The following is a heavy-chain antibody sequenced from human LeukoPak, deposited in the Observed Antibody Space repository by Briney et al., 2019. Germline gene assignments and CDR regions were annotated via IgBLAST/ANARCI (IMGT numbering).Heavy chain of an antibody. J-gene: IGHJ4*02. CDR2: ISDDGRSK. D-gene: IGHD4-11*01. CDR3: ARGYSDWLR. CDR1: GFSFISYG. V-gene: IGHV3-30*03. Sequence: GGSLRLSCAASGFSFISYGMHWVRQAPGKGLEWVGVISDDGRSKGYADSVKGRFTISRDNSKDTLYLQMNSLRDEDTAVYYCARGYSDWLRWGQGTQVTVSS.